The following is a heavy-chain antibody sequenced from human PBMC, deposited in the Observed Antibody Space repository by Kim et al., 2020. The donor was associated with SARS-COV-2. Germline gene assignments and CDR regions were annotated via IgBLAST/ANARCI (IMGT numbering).Heavy chain of an antibody. CDR3: ARGGGYSSSWLHFDY. D-gene: IGHD6-13*01. J-gene: IGHJ4*02. CDR2: IYYSGST. CDR1: GGSISSYY. V-gene: IGHV4-59*13. Sequence: SETLSLTCTVSGGSISSYYWSWIRQPPGKGLEWIGYIYYSGSTNYNPSLKSRVTISVDTSKNQFSLKLSSVTAADTAVYYCARGGGYSSSWLHFDYWGQGTLVTVSS.